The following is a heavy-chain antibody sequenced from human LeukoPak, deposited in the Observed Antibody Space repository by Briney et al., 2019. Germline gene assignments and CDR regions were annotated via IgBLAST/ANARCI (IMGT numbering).Heavy chain of an antibody. CDR3: ARRGYDFWSGYYNYYYYMDV. V-gene: IGHV4-34*01. CDR1: GGSFSGYY. J-gene: IGHJ6*03. D-gene: IGHD3-3*01. Sequence: PSETLSLTCAVYGGSFSGYYWSWIRQPPGKGLEWIGEINHSGSTNYNPSLKSRVTISVDTSKNQFSLKLSSVTAADTAVYYCARRGYDFWSGYYNYYYYMDVWGKGTTVTVSS. CDR2: INHSGST.